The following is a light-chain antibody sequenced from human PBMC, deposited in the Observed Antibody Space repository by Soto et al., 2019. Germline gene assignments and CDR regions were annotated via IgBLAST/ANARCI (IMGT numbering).Light chain of an antibody. Sequence: DIQMTQSPSSVSASIGDRVTITCRARQDIGSWLAWYQQKPGRAPKLLIYTASTLQTGFPSRFRGSGSGIDFTLTISNLQPDDFATYYCQQANSFPRTFGQGTRLRMK. J-gene: IGKJ2*01. V-gene: IGKV1-12*01. CDR2: TAS. CDR1: QDIGSW. CDR3: QQANSFPRT.